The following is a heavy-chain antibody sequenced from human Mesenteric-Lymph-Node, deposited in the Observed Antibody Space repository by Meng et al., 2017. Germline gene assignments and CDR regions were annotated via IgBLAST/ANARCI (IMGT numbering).Heavy chain of an antibody. J-gene: IGHJ4*02. CDR1: GGSISSSSYY. V-gene: IGHV4-39*07. D-gene: IGHD3-3*01. CDR3: ARAPSEGFWSGYSSFDY. Sequence: SETLSLTCTVSGGSISSSSYYWGWIRQPPGKGLEWIGSIYYSGSTYYNPSLKSRVTISVDTSKNQFSLKLSSVTAADTAVYYCARAPSEGFWSGYSSFDYWGQGTLVTVSS. CDR2: IYYSGST.